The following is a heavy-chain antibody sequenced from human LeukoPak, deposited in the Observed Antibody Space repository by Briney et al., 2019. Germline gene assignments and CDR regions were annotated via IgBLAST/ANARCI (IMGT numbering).Heavy chain of an antibody. V-gene: IGHV1-18*01. J-gene: IGHJ5*02. D-gene: IGHD2-21*02. CDR1: GYTFTSYG. Sequence: GASVKVSRKASGYTFTSYGISWVRQAPGQGLEWMGWISAYNGNTNYAQKLQGRVTMTTDTSTAYMELRSLRSDDTAVYYCARDPGYSIVGVTAIGGWFDPWGQGTLVTVSS. CDR2: ISAYNGNT. CDR3: ARDPGYSIVGVTAIGGWFDP.